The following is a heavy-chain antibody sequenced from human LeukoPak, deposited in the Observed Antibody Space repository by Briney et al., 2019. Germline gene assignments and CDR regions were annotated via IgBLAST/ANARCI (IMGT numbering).Heavy chain of an antibody. CDR1: GYTFTSYY. J-gene: IGHJ4*02. CDR2: INPSGGST. D-gene: IGHD4-17*01. V-gene: IGHV1-46*01. CDR3: ARGVYGDYPINPFDY. Sequence: GASVKVSCKASGYTFTSYYMHWVRQAPGQGLEWMGIINPSGGSTSYAQKFQGRVTMTRDTSTSTAYMELSSLRSEDTAVYYCARGVYGDYPINPFDYWGQGTLVTVSS.